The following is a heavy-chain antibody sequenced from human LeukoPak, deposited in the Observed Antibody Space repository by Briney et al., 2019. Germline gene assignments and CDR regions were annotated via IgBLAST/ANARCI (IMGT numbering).Heavy chain of an antibody. V-gene: IGHV4-61*01. CDR3: VKQRGDASLSEY. Sequence: PSETLSLTCTVSGGSVSSHIYYWSWIRQPPGKGLEWIGYIYYSGSTNYNPSLKSRVTISVDTSKNQFSLKLSSVTAADTAVYYCVKQRGDASLSEYWGQGTLVTVSS. CDR1: GGSVSSHIYY. D-gene: IGHD2-21*02. J-gene: IGHJ4*02. CDR2: IYYSGST.